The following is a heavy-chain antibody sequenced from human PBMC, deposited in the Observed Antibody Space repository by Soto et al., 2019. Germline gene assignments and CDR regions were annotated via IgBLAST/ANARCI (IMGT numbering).Heavy chain of an antibody. V-gene: IGHV1-69*01. CDR2: IIPISGTA. CDR3: ARSQGSSTSLEVYYYYYYGMDV. J-gene: IGHJ6*02. D-gene: IGHD2-2*01. CDR1: GGTFSNYA. Sequence: QVQLVQSGAEVKKPGSSVKVSCKASGGTFSNYAISWVRQAPGQGLEWMGGIIPISGTANYAQKFQGRVRITAGEHTSTAYMERSSLRSEDTAVYYCARSQGSSTSLEVYYYYYYGMDVCGRGTKVTVSS.